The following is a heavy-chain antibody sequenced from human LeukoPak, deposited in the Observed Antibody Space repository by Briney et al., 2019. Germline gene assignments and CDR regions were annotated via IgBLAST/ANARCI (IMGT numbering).Heavy chain of an antibody. V-gene: IGHV4-34*01. J-gene: IGHJ4*02. D-gene: IGHD6-13*01. Sequence: SETLSLTCAVYGESFSGYYWSWIRQPPGKGLEWIGEINHSGSTNYNPSLKSRVTISVDTSKNQFSLKLSSVTAADTAVYYCARRWSGGSWYGYWGQGTLVTVSP. CDR2: INHSGST. CDR1: GESFSGYY. CDR3: ARRWSGGSWYGY.